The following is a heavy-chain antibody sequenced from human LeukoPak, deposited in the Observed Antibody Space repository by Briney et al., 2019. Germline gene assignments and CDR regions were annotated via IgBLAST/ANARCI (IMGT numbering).Heavy chain of an antibody. CDR1: GFTFSSYS. CDR2: ISSSSSYI. V-gene: IGHV3-21*01. D-gene: IGHD6-19*01. J-gene: IGHJ4*02. CDR3: ARDQTGYSSGYFDY. Sequence: GGSLRLSXAASGFTFSSYSMNWVRQAPGKGLEWVSSISSSSSYIYYADSVKGRFTISRDNAKNSLYLQMNSLRAEDTAVYYCARDQTGYSSGYFDYWGQGTLVTVSS.